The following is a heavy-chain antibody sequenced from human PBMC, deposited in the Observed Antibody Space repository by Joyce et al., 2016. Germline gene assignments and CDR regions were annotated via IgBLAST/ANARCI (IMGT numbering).Heavy chain of an antibody. Sequence: EVQLVESGGNLVQPGRSLRLSCAASGFTFDDFAMHWVRQAQGKGLEWVSSISWNSGDIGYADSVKGRFTISRNSAKNSLYLQMDSLRAEDTALYYCTKNGGSLYFDYWGRGTLVTVSS. CDR3: TKNGGSLYFDY. CDR2: ISWNSGDI. J-gene: IGHJ4*02. CDR1: GFTFDDFA. V-gene: IGHV3-9*01.